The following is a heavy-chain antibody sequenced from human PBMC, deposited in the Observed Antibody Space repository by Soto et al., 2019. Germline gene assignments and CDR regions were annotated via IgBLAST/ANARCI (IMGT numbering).Heavy chain of an antibody. CDR3: ARTDWFNAFDI. CDR1: GYTFTSYD. CDR2: MNPNSGGT. D-gene: IGHD3-3*01. V-gene: IGHV1-2*02. Sequence: ASVKVSCKASGYTFTSYDINWVRQATGQGLEWMGWMNPNSGGTNYAQKFQGRVTMTRDTSISTAYMELSRLRSDDTAVYYCARTDWFNAFDIWGQGTMVTVSS. J-gene: IGHJ3*02.